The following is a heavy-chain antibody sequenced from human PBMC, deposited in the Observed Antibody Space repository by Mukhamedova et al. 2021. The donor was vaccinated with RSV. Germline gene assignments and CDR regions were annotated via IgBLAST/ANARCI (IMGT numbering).Heavy chain of an antibody. CDR2: GTP. Sequence: GTPNYSQKVQGRLTITADESTSTVSMELSTLRSEDTAVYYCARSYCGGDCYSPFDYRGQGTLVTVSS. D-gene: IGHD2-21*01. J-gene: IGHJ4*02. CDR3: ARSYCGGDCYSPFDY. V-gene: IGHV1-69*01.